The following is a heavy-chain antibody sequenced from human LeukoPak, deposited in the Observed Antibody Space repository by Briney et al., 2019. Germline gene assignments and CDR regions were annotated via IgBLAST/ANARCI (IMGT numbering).Heavy chain of an antibody. Sequence: GGSLRLSCVASKFTFNNYAMHWVRQTPGKGLEWVAVIWFDGSRQYYADSVKGRFTISRDNSKNTLFLQMNNLRAGDTAIYYCAKAPPDPYYYYMDVWGKGTPVTVSS. J-gene: IGHJ6*03. CDR2: IWFDGSRQ. V-gene: IGHV3-33*06. CDR3: AKAPPDPYYYYMDV. CDR1: KFTFNNYA.